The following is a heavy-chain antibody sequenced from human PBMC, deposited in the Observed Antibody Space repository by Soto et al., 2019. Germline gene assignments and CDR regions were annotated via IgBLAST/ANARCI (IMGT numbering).Heavy chain of an antibody. CDR1: GGSISSGGYY. Sequence: PSETLSLTCTVSGGSISSGGYYWIWIRQHPGKGQEWIGYIYYSGSTYYNPSLKSRVTISVDTSKNQFSLKLSSVTAADTAVYYCARVGGITGTTSVGTWGQGTLVTVSS. CDR3: ARVGGITGTTSVGT. D-gene: IGHD1-20*01. CDR2: IYYSGST. J-gene: IGHJ5*02. V-gene: IGHV4-31*03.